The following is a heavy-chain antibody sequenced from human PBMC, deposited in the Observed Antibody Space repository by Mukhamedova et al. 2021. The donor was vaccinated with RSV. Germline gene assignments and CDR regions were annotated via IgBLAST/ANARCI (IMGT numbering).Heavy chain of an antibody. CDR3: AKTRTIFGAATNY. D-gene: IGHD3-3*01. J-gene: IGHJ4*02. V-gene: IGHV3-23*01. Sequence: NWVRQAPGKGLEWVSVIGGSGGGTYYADSVQGRFTISRDNSKNTLILQMDSLRAEDTAVYYCAKTRTIFGAATNYWGQGTLDIVSS. CDR2: IGGSGGGT.